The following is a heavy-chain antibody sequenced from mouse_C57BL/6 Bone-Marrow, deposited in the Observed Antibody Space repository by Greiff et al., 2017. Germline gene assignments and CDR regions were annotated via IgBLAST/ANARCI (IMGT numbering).Heavy chain of an antibody. V-gene: IGHV5-4*01. CDR2: ISDGGSYT. Sequence: EVKLVESGGGLVKPGGSLKLSCAASGFTFSSYAMSWVRQTPEKRLEWVATISDGGSYTYYPDNVKGRFTISRDNAKNNLYLQMSHLKSEDTAMYYCARDPLYYGNYDYWGQGTTLTGSS. CDR1: GFTFSSYA. D-gene: IGHD2-1*01. CDR3: ARDPLYYGNYDY. J-gene: IGHJ2*01.